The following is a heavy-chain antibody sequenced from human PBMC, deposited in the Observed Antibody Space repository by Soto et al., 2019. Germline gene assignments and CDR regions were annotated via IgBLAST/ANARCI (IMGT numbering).Heavy chain of an antibody. V-gene: IGHV4-61*01. Sequence: PESLSLTCTFSCGSLRSVSYSWSWIRQPPGKGIEQILYVYHTGRTSYTPTLKSLELRSMDTSKNQFSLNLDSVTAANTAVYFCSRDFAYFDAWGQGTLVTVSS. CDR1: CGSLRSVSYS. D-gene: IGHD3-3*01. CDR2: VYHTGRT. J-gene: IGHJ4*02. CDR3: SRDFAYFDA.